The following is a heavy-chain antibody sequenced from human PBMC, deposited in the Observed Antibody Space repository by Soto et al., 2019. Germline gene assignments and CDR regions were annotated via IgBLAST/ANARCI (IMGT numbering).Heavy chain of an antibody. V-gene: IGHV4-61*08. D-gene: IGHD3-3*01. CDR2: IYYSGST. Sequence: SETLSLTCTVSGGSISSGGYYWSWIRQHPGKGLEWIGYIYYSGSTNYNPSLKSRVTISVDTSKNQFSLKLSSVTAADTAVYYCARDGSGVTIFGRGGYYGMDVWGQGTTVTVSS. CDR3: ARDGSGVTIFGRGGYYGMDV. J-gene: IGHJ6*02. CDR1: GGSISSGGYY.